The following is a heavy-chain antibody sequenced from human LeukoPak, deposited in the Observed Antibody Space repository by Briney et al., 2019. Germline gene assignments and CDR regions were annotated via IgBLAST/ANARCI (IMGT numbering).Heavy chain of an antibody. J-gene: IGHJ6*02. D-gene: IGHD1-26*01. V-gene: IGHV1-69*04. CDR1: GYTFTSYA. CDR3: ARVLSWEDMAV. Sequence: SVKVSCKASGYTFTSYAISWVRQAPGQGLEWMGRIIPIFGIANYAQKFQGRVTITADKSTSTAYMELSSLRSEGTAVYYCARVLSWEDMAVWGQGTTVTVSS. CDR2: IIPIFGIA.